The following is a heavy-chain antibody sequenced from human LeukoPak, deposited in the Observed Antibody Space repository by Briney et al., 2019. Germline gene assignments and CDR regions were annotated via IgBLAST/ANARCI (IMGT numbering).Heavy chain of an antibody. CDR1: GYTFTGYY. Sequence: ASVKVSFKSSGYTFTGYYMHWVRQAPGQGLEWMGWINPNNDGTSDAQKLRGRVTMTRDTYSSTAYMDLSTLRSADTPGDYCACVCEHTVNVFHMVVWGKGTTVTVSS. D-gene: IGHD1/OR15-1a*01. CDR2: INPNNDGT. CDR3: ACVCEHTVNVFHMVV. V-gene: IGHV1-2*02. J-gene: IGHJ6*03.